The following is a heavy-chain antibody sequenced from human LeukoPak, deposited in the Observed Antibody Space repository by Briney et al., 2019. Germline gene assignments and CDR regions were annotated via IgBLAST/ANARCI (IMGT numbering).Heavy chain of an antibody. CDR2: IIPILGIA. V-gene: IGHV1-69*04. J-gene: IGHJ6*02. D-gene: IGHD5-24*01. Sequence: SVKVSCKASGGTFSSYAISWVRQAPGQGLEWMGRIIPILGIANYAQKFQGRVTITADKSTSTAYMELSSLRSEDTAVYYCARHRAGMATTAHYYYGMDVWGQGTTVTVSS. CDR1: GGTFSSYA. CDR3: ARHRAGMATTAHYYYGMDV.